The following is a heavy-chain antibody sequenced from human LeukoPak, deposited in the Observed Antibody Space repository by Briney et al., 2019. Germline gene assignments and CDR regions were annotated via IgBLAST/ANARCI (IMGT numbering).Heavy chain of an antibody. Sequence: ASVKVSCKASGYTFTDYYIHWVRQAPGQGLEWMGWINPNSGDTNYAQKFQGRVTMTRDTSISTAYMELSRLRSDDTAMYYCARDGQGSGQEYSFDYWGQGTLVTASS. V-gene: IGHV1-2*02. CDR2: INPNSGDT. CDR3: ARDGQGSGQEYSFDY. CDR1: GYTFTDYY. J-gene: IGHJ4*02. D-gene: IGHD6-19*01.